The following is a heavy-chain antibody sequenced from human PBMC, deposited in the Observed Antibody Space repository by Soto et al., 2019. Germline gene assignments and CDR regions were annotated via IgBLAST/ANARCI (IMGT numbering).Heavy chain of an antibody. V-gene: IGHV4-34*01. J-gene: IGHJ3*02. CDR1: GGSFSGYY. CDR3: ARRLGYDILAGSGIWAFDI. Sequence: SETLSLTCAVYGGSFSGYYWSWIRQPPGKGLEWIGEINHSGSTNYNPSLKSRVTILVDTSKNQFSLKLSSVTAADTAVYYCARRLGYDILAGSGIWAFDIWGQGTMVAVSS. CDR2: INHSGST. D-gene: IGHD3-9*01.